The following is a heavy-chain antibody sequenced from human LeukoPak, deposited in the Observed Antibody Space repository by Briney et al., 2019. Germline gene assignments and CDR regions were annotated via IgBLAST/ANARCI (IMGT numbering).Heavy chain of an antibody. CDR2: INHSGST. V-gene: IGHV4-34*01. J-gene: IGHJ4*02. CDR3: ARGRQQLVRGQAFDY. Sequence: SETLSLTCTVSGGSISSYYWSWIRQPPGKGLEWIGEINHSGSTNYNPSLKSRVTISVDTSKNQFSLKLSSVTAADTAVYYCARGRQQLVRGQAFDYWGQGTLVTVSS. CDR1: GGSISSYY. D-gene: IGHD6-13*01.